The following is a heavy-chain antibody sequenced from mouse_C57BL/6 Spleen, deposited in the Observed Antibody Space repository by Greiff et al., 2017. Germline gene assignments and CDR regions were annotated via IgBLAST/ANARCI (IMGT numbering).Heavy chain of an antibody. D-gene: IGHD1-1*01. V-gene: IGHV1-64*01. Sequence: VQLQQSGAELVKPGASVKMSCKASGYTFTSYWMPWVKQRTGQGLVWIGNVHPVSGSTNYNEKFKGKATLTVDTSSSTAYRELSSLTSEDSAVYYGARDSRPHYYAMGYWGQGTTVTVSS. CDR3: ARDSRPHYYAMGY. CDR1: GYTFTSYW. CDR2: VHPVSGST. J-gene: IGHJ4*01.